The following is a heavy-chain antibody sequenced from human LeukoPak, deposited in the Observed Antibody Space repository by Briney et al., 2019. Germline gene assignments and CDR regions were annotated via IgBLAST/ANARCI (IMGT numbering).Heavy chain of an antibody. CDR2: ISWNSGTI. V-gene: IGHV3-9*01. CDR1: GFTFDDYA. Sequence: GGSLRLSCAASGFTFDDYAMHWVRQAPGKGQEWVSGISWNSGTIGYADSVKGRFTISRDNAKNSLYLQMNSLRAEDAAVYYCARDRWGYSYGGDWGQGTLVTVSS. J-gene: IGHJ4*02. CDR3: ARDRWGYSYGGD. D-gene: IGHD5-18*01.